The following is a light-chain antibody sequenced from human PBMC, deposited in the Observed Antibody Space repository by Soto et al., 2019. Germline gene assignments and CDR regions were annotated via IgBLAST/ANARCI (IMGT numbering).Light chain of an antibody. V-gene: IGLV2-14*01. J-gene: IGLJ3*02. CDR2: EVS. CDR3: NSYTASSTHGV. Sequence: QSALTQPASVSGSPGQSITISCTGTSSDVGGYNYVSWYQQHPGKAPKLMIYEVSNRPSGASDRFSGSKSGNTASLTISGLQAEDEADYYCNSYTASSTHGVFGGGTKLTVL. CDR1: SSDVGGYNY.